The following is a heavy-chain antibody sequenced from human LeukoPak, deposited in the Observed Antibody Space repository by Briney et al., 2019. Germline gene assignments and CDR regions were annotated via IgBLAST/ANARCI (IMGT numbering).Heavy chain of an antibody. CDR1: GGSISGGSISGYH. CDR3: ARGDHTDPFDY. D-gene: IGHD5-24*01. CDR2: MHYSGTT. V-gene: IGHV4-61*08. Sequence: NPSETLSLTCSVSGGSISGGSISGYHWSWIRQPPGKGLELIAYMHYSGTTHYNPSLKSRVSISVDTSRKQISLELTSVTAADTAVYYCARGDHTDPFDYWGQGTLVTVSS. J-gene: IGHJ4*02.